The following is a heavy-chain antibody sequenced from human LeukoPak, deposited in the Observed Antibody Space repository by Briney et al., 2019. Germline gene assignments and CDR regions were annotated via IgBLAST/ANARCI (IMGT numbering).Heavy chain of an antibody. J-gene: IGHJ4*02. CDR1: GFTFSNAW. CDR2: IKSKTDGGAT. V-gene: IGHV3-15*01. D-gene: IGHD6-19*01. CDR3: TTTAVGVAGNDY. Sequence: GGSLRLSCAASGFTFSNAWMSWVRQAPGKGLEWVGRIKSKTDGGATDYAGPVKGRFTISRDDSKDTLYLQMNSLKTEDTAVYYCTTTAVGVAGNDYWGQGTLVTVSS.